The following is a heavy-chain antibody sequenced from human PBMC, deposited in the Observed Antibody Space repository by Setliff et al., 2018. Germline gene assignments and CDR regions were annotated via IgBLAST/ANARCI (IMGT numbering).Heavy chain of an antibody. Sequence: SETLSLTCTVSDGSLYSGNYYWTWIRQPAGKALEWIGHIHGTEGTHYNPSLESRVTISRDKSPNQFSLMLRSVTAADTALYYCARGYYNGRGYYYLPCSFDSWGRGIVVTGSS. CDR1: DGSLYSGNYY. V-gene: IGHV4-61*09. CDR2: IHGTEGT. D-gene: IGHD3-10*01. CDR3: ARGYYNGRGYYYLPCSFDS. J-gene: IGHJ4*02.